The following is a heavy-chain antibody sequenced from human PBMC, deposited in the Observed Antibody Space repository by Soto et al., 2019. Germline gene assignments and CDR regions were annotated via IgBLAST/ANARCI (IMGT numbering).Heavy chain of an antibody. Sequence: QVQLQEWGPGLVKASQTLSLTCNVSGASVSSGDYYWSWIRQPPGKGLEWIGYISHSGTTYSNPSIRSRLAMSLDTSKNQFSLQVRSVTAADTAVYFCARDRVAVAVGDAWGPGTQVTVSS. V-gene: IGHV4-30-4*01. CDR3: ARDRVAVAVGDA. CDR2: ISHSGTT. J-gene: IGHJ5*02. CDR1: GASVSSGDYY. D-gene: IGHD2-15*01.